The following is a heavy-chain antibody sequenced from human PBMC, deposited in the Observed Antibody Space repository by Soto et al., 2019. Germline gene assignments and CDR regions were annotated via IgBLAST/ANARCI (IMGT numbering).Heavy chain of an antibody. J-gene: IGHJ4*02. CDR3: ARDHVRFLEWLLLDY. Sequence: GASVKVSCKASGYTFTSYYMHWVRQAPGQGLEWMGIINPSGGSTSYAQKFQGRVTMTRDTSTSTVYMELSSLRSEDTAVHYCARDHVRFLEWLLLDYWGQGTLVTVS. V-gene: IGHV1-46*01. CDR2: INPSGGST. CDR1: GYTFTSYY. D-gene: IGHD3-3*01.